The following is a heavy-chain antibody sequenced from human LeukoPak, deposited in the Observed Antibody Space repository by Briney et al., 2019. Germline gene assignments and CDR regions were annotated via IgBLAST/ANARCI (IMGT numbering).Heavy chain of an antibody. CDR3: ARDQGVHCSGGSCTAFDI. V-gene: IGHV3-30*02. CDR2: IRYDGSNT. D-gene: IGHD2-15*01. Sequence: GGSLRLSCAASGFAFSTYGMHWVRQAPGKGLEWVAFIRYDGSNTYYSDSVKGRFTISRDNSKNTLYLQMNSLRAEDTAVYYCARDQGVHCSGGSCTAFDIWGQGTMVTVSS. J-gene: IGHJ3*02. CDR1: GFAFSTYG.